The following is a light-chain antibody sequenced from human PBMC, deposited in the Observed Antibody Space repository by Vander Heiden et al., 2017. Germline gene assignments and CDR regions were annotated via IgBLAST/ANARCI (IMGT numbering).Light chain of an antibody. J-gene: IGLJ2*01. Sequence: SDVLTLPPPVSVAAGKTARITSGGTKIGGRTVHWYQQKPGQAPVVVIYYDTARPSGIPERFSGSNSGNTATLTISRVEAADEAGYYCHVWDGRGDLFVVFGGGTKLTVV. CDR1: KIGGRT. V-gene: IGLV3-21*04. CDR3: HVWDGRGDLFVV. CDR2: YDT.